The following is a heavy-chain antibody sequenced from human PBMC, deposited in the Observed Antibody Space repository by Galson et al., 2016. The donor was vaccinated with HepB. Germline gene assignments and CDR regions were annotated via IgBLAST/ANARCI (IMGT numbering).Heavy chain of an antibody. CDR2: FFHSGST. J-gene: IGHJ4*02. CDR1: GASISDISW. D-gene: IGHD6-19*01. CDR3: ARLRYSTGPIDY. Sequence: SETLSLTCAVSGASISDISWWSWVRQPPGKGLEWIGEFFHSGSTSYSPSLKSRVTLLGDKSKNRFPLNLTSVTAADTAVYYCARLRYSTGPIDYWGQGTLVIVSS. V-gene: IGHV4-4*02.